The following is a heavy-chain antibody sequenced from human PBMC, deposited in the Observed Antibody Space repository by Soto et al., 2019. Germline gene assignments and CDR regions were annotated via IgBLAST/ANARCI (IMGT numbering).Heavy chain of an antibody. D-gene: IGHD3-16*01. CDR1: GYTFTNFG. CDR3: ATGGTPIDY. J-gene: IGHJ4*02. Sequence: QVQLVQSGAEVKKPGASVKVSCKASGYTFTNFGISWVRQAPGQGLEWMGWISAYNGNTNYAQNFQGRVTMTTDTPRSTAYRRRGSRRSEDPAAHYRATGGTPIDYWGQGTLVTVSS. V-gene: IGHV1-18*01. CDR2: ISAYNGNT.